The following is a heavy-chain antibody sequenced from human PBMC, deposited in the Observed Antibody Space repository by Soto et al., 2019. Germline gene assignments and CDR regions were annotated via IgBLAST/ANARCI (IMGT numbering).Heavy chain of an antibody. CDR3: EGRDDPFHV. CDR2: IWYDGSQK. CDR1: GFTFSNYG. J-gene: IGHJ3*01. V-gene: IGHV3-33*01. Sequence: QVQLVESGGGVVQPGTSLRLSCVATGFTFSNYGIHWVRQAPGRGLEWVAVIWYDGSQKYLADSVRGRFTISRDNSKNTVYLQMNSLRAEDTAVYYCEGRDDPFHVWGQGTMVTVSS.